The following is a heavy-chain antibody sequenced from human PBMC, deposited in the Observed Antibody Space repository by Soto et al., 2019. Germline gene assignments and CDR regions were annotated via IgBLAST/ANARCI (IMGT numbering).Heavy chain of an antibody. Sequence: EVQLVETGGGLIQPGGSLRLSCAASGFTVSSNYMNWVRQAPGKGLEWVSAISGSGGSTYYADSVKGRFTISRDNSKNTLYLQMNSLRAEDTAVYYCAKDLYITGTTFYNNWFDPWGQGTLVTVSS. J-gene: IGHJ5*02. CDR2: ISGSGGST. CDR3: AKDLYITGTTFYNNWFDP. V-gene: IGHV3-23*04. CDR1: GFTVSSNY. D-gene: IGHD1-20*01.